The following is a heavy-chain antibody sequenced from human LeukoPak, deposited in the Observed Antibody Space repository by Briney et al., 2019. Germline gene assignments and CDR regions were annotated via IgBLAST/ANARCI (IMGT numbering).Heavy chain of an antibody. CDR2: IIPILGTA. D-gene: IGHD6-19*01. V-gene: IGHV1-69*06. CDR3: ARGRGKYSSGWYPYYYYGMDV. J-gene: IGHJ6*04. CDR1: GGTFSSYA. Sequence: SVKVSCKASGGTFSSYAISWVRQAPGQGLEWMGGIIPILGTANYAQKFQGRVTITADKSTSTAYMELSSLRSEDTAVYYCARGRGKYSSGWYPYYYYGMDVWGKGTTVTVSS.